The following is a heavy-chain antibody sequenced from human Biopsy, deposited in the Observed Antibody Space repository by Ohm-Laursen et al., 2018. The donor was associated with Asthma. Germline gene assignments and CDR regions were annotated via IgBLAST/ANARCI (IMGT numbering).Heavy chain of an antibody. Sequence: TLSLTWTVSGDSITSGGCCWNWIRQHPGKGLEWIGYIYHSGTSYFNPSLKSRVSFSRDTSKNQFSLRLSSVTAADTAMYYCARIPRRSGSYFVDYWGQGALVTVSS. CDR1: GDSITSGGCC. CDR2: IYHSGTS. D-gene: IGHD3-22*01. J-gene: IGHJ4*02. V-gene: IGHV4-31*02. CDR3: ARIPRRSGSYFVDY.